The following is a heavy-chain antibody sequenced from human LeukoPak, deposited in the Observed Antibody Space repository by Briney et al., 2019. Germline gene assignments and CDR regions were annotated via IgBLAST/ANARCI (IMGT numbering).Heavy chain of an antibody. CDR2: IPYDGSNK. Sequence: GGSLRLSCEASGFTFSTYGMHWVRQAPGKGLEWITPIPYDGSNKYYADSVKGRFTISRDNSKNTLYLQMNSLRAEDTAVYYCARYYGSGRGYYGLDVWGQGTTVTVFS. J-gene: IGHJ6*02. V-gene: IGHV3-30*03. CDR1: GFTFSTYG. CDR3: ARYYGSGRGYYGLDV. D-gene: IGHD3-10*01.